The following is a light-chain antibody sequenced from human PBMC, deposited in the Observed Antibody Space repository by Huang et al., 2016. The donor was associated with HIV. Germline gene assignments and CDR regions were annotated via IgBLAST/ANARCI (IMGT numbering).Light chain of an antibody. Sequence: EIVMTQSPVTLSVSPRERATLSCRASQIIVSNLAGYQQKPAQTTRLRIYGASARATDVTARISSDGSERECTLTSSSLQYEDYAAYYCQQYYNWRPLTFGEGTKVEI. V-gene: IGKV3-15*01. CDR1: QIIVSN. J-gene: IGKJ4*01. CDR2: GAS. CDR3: QQYYNWRPLT.